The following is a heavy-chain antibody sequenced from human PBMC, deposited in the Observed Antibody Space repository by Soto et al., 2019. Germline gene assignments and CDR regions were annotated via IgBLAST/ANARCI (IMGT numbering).Heavy chain of an antibody. Sequence: QPGGSLRLSCAASGFTFSSYAMSWVRQAPGKGLEWVSAISGDSGSTYYADSVRGRFTISRDNSKNTLYLQMNSLRAEDTAVYYCSFPTRRTPTSTHYSGQTTLVT. D-gene: IGHD2-15*01. CDR2: ISGDSGST. J-gene: IGHJ4*02. CDR1: GFTFSSYA. CDR3: SFPTRRTPTSTHY. V-gene: IGHV3-23*01.